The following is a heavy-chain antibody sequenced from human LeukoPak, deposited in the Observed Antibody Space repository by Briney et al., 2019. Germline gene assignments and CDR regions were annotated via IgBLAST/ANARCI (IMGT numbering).Heavy chain of an antibody. D-gene: IGHD4-17*01. J-gene: IGHJ5*02. CDR3: ASRGLMTTVTTGGSWFDP. CDR1: GGSFSGYY. V-gene: IGHV4-34*01. Sequence: PSETLSLTCAVYGGSFSGYYWSWIRQPPGKGLEWIGEINHSGSTNYNPSLKSRVTISVDTSKNQFSLKLSSVTAADTAVYYCASRGLMTTVTTGGSWFDPWGQGTLVTVSS. CDR2: INHSGST.